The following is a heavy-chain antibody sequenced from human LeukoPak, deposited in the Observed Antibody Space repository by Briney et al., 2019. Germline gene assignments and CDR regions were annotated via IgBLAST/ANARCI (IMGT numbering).Heavy chain of an antibody. CDR2: ISYSGNT. D-gene: IGHD6-19*01. CDR3: ARHGSRALSGYFDY. Sequence: SETLSLTCTVSGDSISSYYWSWIRQSQGKGLEWIGYISYSGNTYYNPSLTSRVTISLDTSKNQFSLRLSSVTAVDTAVYYCARHGSRALSGYFDYWGQGTLVTVSS. V-gene: IGHV4-59*08. CDR1: GDSISSYY. J-gene: IGHJ4*02.